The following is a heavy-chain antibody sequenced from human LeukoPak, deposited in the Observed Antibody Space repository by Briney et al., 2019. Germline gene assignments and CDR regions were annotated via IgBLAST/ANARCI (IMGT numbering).Heavy chain of an antibody. D-gene: IGHD5-24*01. CDR2: IYYRGST. CDR1: GGSISSSSYY. Sequence: SETLSLTCTVSGGSISSSSYYWGWIRQPPGKGLEWTGSIYYRGSTYYKPSLKSRVTISIDTSKNQFSLKLSSVTAADTAVYYCARQGGGDGYNLGNAYDIWGQGTMVTVSS. J-gene: IGHJ3*02. V-gene: IGHV4-39*01. CDR3: ARQGGGDGYNLGNAYDI.